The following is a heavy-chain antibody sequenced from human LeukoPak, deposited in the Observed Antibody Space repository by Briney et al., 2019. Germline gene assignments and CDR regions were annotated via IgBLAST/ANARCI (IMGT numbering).Heavy chain of an antibody. Sequence: SVKVPCKASGGTFSSYAISWVRQAPGQGLEWMGGITLIFGTATYAQKFQGRVTITTDESTSTAYMELSSLRSEDTAVYYCARAVVIAAAGMGGFDPWGQGSLVTVSS. D-gene: IGHD6-13*01. CDR3: ARAVVIAAAGMGGFDP. CDR2: ITLIFGTA. V-gene: IGHV1-69*05. CDR1: GGTFSSYA. J-gene: IGHJ5*02.